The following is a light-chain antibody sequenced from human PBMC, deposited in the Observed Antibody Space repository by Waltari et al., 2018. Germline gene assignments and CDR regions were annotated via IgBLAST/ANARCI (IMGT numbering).Light chain of an antibody. J-gene: IGKJ3*01. CDR3: QQVNSNPFT. Sequence: IQLTHSPSSLSASVGDRVTITCRASQGISSYLAWYQQKPGKAPKLLIYAGSTLLNGVPSRFSGGGFGTDFTLTISSLQPEDFATYYCQQVNSNPFTFGPGTTVDIK. CDR2: AGS. V-gene: IGKV1-9*01. CDR1: QGISSY.